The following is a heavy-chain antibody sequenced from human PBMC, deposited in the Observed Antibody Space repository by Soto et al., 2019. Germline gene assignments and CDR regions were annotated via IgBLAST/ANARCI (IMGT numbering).Heavy chain of an antibody. D-gene: IGHD1-1*01. CDR3: ARGRAGTGTAGDFDY. J-gene: IGHJ4*02. CDR2: ISYDGSNK. V-gene: IGHV3-30-3*01. CDR1: GFTFSSYA. Sequence: HVQLVESGGGVVQPGRSLRLSCAASGFTFSSYAMHWVRQAPGKGLEWVAVISYDGSNKYYADSVKGRFTISRDNSKNTLYLQMNSLRAEDTAVYYCARGRAGTGTAGDFDYWGQGTLVTVSS.